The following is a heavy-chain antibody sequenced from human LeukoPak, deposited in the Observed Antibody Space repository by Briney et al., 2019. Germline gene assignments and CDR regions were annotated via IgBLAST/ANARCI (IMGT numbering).Heavy chain of an antibody. CDR3: ARGRVSSSWFDY. Sequence: PSETLSLTCAVYGGSFSGYYWSWIRQPPGKGLEWIGEINHSGSTNYNPSLKSRVTISVDTSKNQLSLKLSSVTAADTAVYYCARGRVSSSWFDYWGQGTLVTVSS. CDR1: GGSFSGYY. J-gene: IGHJ4*02. CDR2: INHSGST. V-gene: IGHV4-34*01. D-gene: IGHD6-13*01.